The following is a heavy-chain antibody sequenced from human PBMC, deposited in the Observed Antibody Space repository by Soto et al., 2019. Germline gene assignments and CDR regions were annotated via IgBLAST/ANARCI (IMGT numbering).Heavy chain of an antibody. CDR2: ISYDGSNK. J-gene: IGHJ6*02. CDR1: GFTFSSYA. Sequence: GGSLRLSCAASGFTFSSYAMHWVRQAPGKGLEWVAVISYDGSNKYYADSVKGRFTISRDNSKNTLYLQMNSLRAEDTAVYYCARADYDITNHGMDVWGQGTTVTVSS. V-gene: IGHV3-30-3*01. D-gene: IGHD3-9*01. CDR3: ARADYDITNHGMDV.